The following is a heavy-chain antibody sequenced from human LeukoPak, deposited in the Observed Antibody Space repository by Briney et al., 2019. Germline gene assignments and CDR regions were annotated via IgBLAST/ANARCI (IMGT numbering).Heavy chain of an antibody. CDR3: ASRIVVVNWFDP. CDR2: IYYSGST. CDR1: GGFISSSSYY. V-gene: IGHV4-39*01. Sequence: SETLSLTCTVSGGFISSSSYYWGWIRQPPGKGLEWIGSIYYSGSTYYNPSLKSRVTISVDTSKNQFSLKLSSVTAADTAVYYCASRIVVVNWFDPWGQGTLVTVSS. D-gene: IGHD3-22*01. J-gene: IGHJ5*02.